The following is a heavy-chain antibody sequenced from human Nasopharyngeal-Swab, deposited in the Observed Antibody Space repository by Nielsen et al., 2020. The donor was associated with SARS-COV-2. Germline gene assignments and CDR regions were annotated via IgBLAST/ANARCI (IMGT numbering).Heavy chain of an antibody. CDR1: GGSISSSSYY. V-gene: IGHV4-39*07. CDR2: IYYSGST. CDR3: ASHTLADITIFGVVTRGAFDI. Sequence: SETLSLTCTVSGGSISSSSYYWGWIRQPPGKGLEWIGSIYYSGSTYYNPSLKSRVTISVDTSKNQFSLKLSSVTAADTAVYYCASHTLADITIFGVVTRGAFDIWGQGTMVTVSS. J-gene: IGHJ3*02. D-gene: IGHD3-3*01.